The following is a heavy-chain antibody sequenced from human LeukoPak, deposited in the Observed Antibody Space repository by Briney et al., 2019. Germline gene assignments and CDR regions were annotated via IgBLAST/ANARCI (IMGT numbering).Heavy chain of an antibody. CDR2: IRYDGSNK. CDR3: AKAPYTIFGVVIRTPVDY. J-gene: IGHJ4*02. Sequence: GGSLRLSCAASGFTFSTYGMLWVRQAPGQGPEWVALIRYDGSNKYYADSVKGRFTISRDNSKNTLYLQMNSLRAEDTAVYYCAKAPYTIFGVVIRTPVDYWGQGTLVTVSS. V-gene: IGHV3-30*02. CDR1: GFTFSTYG. D-gene: IGHD3-3*01.